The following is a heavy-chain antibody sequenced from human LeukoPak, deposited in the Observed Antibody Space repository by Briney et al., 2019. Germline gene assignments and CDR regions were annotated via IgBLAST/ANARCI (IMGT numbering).Heavy chain of an antibody. D-gene: IGHD3-3*01. V-gene: IGHV4-61*02. Sequence: SETLSLTCTVSGGSISSSSYYWSWIRQPAGKGLDWIGRIYTSGSTNYNPSLKRRVTISVDTSKNQFSLKLSSVTAADTAVYYCAREQHYDFWSGYYPTWGQGTLVTVSS. CDR3: AREQHYDFWSGYYPT. CDR1: GGSISSSSYY. CDR2: IYTSGST. J-gene: IGHJ5*02.